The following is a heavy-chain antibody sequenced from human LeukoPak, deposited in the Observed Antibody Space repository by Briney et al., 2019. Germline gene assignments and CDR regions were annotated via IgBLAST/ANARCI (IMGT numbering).Heavy chain of an antibody. D-gene: IGHD2-2*01. CDR3: ARDGDSCTSTSCYYPLDY. J-gene: IGHJ4*02. CDR2: ISAYNGNT. Sequence: ASVKVSCKTSGYTFTSYGISWVRQAPGQGLEWMGWISAYNGNTNYAQKLQGRVTMTTDTSTSPAYMELRSLRSDDTALYYCARDGDSCTSTSCYYPLDYWGQGTLVTVSS. V-gene: IGHV1-18*01. CDR1: GYTFTSYG.